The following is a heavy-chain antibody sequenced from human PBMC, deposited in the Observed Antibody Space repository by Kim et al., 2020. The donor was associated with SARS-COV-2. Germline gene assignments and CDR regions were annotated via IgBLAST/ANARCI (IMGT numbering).Heavy chain of an antibody. V-gene: IGHV4-34*01. D-gene: IGHD1-1*01. CDR3: ARGTGYAGSDY. CDR2: T. J-gene: IGHJ4*02. Sequence: TNYNPSLKGRVTISVDTSKNQFSLKLSSVTAADTAVYYCARGTGYAGSDYWGQGTLVTVSS.